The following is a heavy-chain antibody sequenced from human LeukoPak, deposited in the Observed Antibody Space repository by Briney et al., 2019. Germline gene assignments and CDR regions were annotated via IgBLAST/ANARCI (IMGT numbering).Heavy chain of an antibody. D-gene: IGHD3-10*01. CDR1: GFTFSSYA. CDR3: AKTPSGYYFES. V-gene: IGHV3-23*01. J-gene: IGHJ4*02. Sequence: GGSLRLSCAASGFTFSSYAMSWVRQAPGKGLEWVSGINSGGGKTYYADSVRGRFTISRDNSKNTLFLQMSSLTAEDTAVYYCAKTPSGYYFESWGQGTLVTVSS. CDR2: INSGGGKT.